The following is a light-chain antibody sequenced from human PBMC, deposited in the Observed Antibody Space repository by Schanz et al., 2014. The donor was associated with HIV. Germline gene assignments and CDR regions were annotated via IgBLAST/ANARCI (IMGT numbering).Light chain of an antibody. V-gene: IGKV1-5*03. CDR3: QQYNDGSYT. J-gene: IGKJ2*01. Sequence: DIQMTQSPSTLSASVGDRVTITCRASENINNHLAWYQQKPGSAPKLLIYKASSLESGVPSRFSGSGSGTEFTLTISSLQPDDFATYYCQQYNDGSYTFGQGTKLEIK. CDR2: KAS. CDR1: ENINNH.